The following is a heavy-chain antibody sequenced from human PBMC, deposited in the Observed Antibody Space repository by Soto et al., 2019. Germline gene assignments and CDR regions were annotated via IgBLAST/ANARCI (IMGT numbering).Heavy chain of an antibody. J-gene: IGHJ4*02. CDR2: IYYSGST. CDR3: ARRLSSYGYFDY. Sequence: SETLSLTCTVSGGSISSYYWSWIRQPPGKGLEWIGYIYYSGSTNYNPSLKSRVTISVDTSKNQFSLKLTSVTAADTAVYYCARRLSSYGYFDYWGQGTLVTVSS. D-gene: IGHD5-18*01. V-gene: IGHV4-59*12. CDR1: GGSISSYY.